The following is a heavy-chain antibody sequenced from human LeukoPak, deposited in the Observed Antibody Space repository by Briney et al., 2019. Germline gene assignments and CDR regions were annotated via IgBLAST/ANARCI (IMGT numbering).Heavy chain of an antibody. J-gene: IGHJ6*02. D-gene: IGHD1-20*01. V-gene: IGHV3-30*18. CDR1: GFTFSTYG. CDR3: AKALLTGTHYYYAMDV. Sequence: GGSLRLSCAASGFTFSTYGVHWVRQAPGKGLEWVAVISYDGSNKYYADSVKGRFTISRDNSKNTLYLQMNSLRAEDTAVYHCAKALLTGTHYYYAMDVWGQGTTVTVSS. CDR2: ISYDGSNK.